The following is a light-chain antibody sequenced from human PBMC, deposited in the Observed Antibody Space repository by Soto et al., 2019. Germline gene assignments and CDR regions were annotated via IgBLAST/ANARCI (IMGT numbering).Light chain of an antibody. V-gene: IGLV1-51*01. CDR2: DNN. J-gene: IGLJ2*01. Sequence: QSVLTQPPSVSAAPGQKVTISCSGSSSNIGNNYVSWYQQLPGTAPKLLIYDNNKRPSGIPDRFSGSKSGTSATLGITGPQTGDEADYYCGTWDNSLSAVVFGGGTKVTVL. CDR3: GTWDNSLSAVV. CDR1: SSNIGNNY.